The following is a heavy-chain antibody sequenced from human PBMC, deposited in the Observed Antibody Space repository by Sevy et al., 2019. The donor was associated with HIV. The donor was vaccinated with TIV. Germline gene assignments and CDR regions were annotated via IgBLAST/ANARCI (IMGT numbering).Heavy chain of an antibody. V-gene: IGHV4-59*01. D-gene: IGHD3-10*01. CDR3: ARSGSEMATTWDFDY. CDR2: IYYSGST. CDR1: GGSISSYY. Sequence: SETLSLTCTVSGGSISSYYWSWIRQPPGKGLEWIGYIYYSGSTNYNPSLKSRVTISVDTSKNQFSLKLSSVTAAVSAVYYFARSGSEMATTWDFDYWGQGTLVTVSS. J-gene: IGHJ4*02.